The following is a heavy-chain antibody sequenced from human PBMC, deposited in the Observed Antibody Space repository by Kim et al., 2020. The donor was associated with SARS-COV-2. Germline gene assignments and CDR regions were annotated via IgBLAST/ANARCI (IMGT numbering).Heavy chain of an antibody. D-gene: IGHD3-22*01. CDR3: ASGEYYDNSGYYHFDY. Sequence: SVKVSCKASGGTFSSYAISWVRQAPGQGLEWMGRIIPILGIANYAQKFQGRVTITADKSTSTAYMELSSLRSEDTAVYYCASGEYYDNSGYYHFDYWGQGTLVTVSS. J-gene: IGHJ4*02. V-gene: IGHV1-69*04. CDR1: GGTFSSYA. CDR2: IIPILGIA.